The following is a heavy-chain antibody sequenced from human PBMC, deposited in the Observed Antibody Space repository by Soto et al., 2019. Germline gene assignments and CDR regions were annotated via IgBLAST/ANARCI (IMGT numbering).Heavy chain of an antibody. Sequence: EVQLLGSGGGSAQPGGSLRLSCAASGFTFSSQEMTWVRQAPGKGLEWVSAISGSGGSTYYADSVKGRFTISRDNSKNTLYLQMNSLRAEDTAVYYCAKEVVVPAASYFDYWGQGTLVTVSS. CDR2: ISGSGGST. CDR1: GFTFSSQE. J-gene: IGHJ4*02. V-gene: IGHV3-23*01. CDR3: AKEVVVPAASYFDY. D-gene: IGHD2-2*01.